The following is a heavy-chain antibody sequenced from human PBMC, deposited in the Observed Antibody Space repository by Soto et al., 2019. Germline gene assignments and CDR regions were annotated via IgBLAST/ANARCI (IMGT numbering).Heavy chain of an antibody. D-gene: IGHD5-12*01. J-gene: IGHJ4*02. CDR1: GFTFSSCN. V-gene: IGHV3-48*01. Sequence: EVQLVESGGGLVQPGGSLRLSCAASGFTFSSCNMNWVRQAPGKGLEWVSYISSTSSNIYYADSVKGRFTISRDNAKNSLYLQMNSLRAEDTAVYYCARDQRGYGDWGQGTLVTVSS. CDR3: ARDQRGYGD. CDR2: ISSTSSNI.